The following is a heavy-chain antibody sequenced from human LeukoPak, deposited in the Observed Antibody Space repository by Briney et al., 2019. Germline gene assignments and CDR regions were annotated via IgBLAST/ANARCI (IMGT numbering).Heavy chain of an antibody. CDR3: AKEIGSSSWYSDY. D-gene: IGHD6-13*01. V-gene: IGHV3-30*18. CDR1: GFTFEDYA. Sequence: GGSLRLSCAASGFTFEDYAMHWVRQAPGKGLEWVAVISYDGSNKYYADSVKGRFTISRDNSKNTLYLQMNSLRAEDTAVYYCAKEIGSSSWYSDYWGQGTLVTVSS. J-gene: IGHJ4*02. CDR2: ISYDGSNK.